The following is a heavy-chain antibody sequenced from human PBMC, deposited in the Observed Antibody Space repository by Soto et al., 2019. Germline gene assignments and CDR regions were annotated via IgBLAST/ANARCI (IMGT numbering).Heavy chain of an antibody. CDR2: FKSNSGDT. V-gene: IGHV1-2*02. CDR3: ARDSAKMAGSFFDY. CDR1: GYTFIDYY. Sequence: ASVKVSCKASGYTFIDYYIHWVRQAPGQGLEWMGWFKSNSGDTRFAQKFQGRVTMTGDTSISTAYMELSSLRSDDTAVYYCARDSAKMAGSFFDYWGQGTLVTVSS. D-gene: IGHD1-26*01. J-gene: IGHJ4*02.